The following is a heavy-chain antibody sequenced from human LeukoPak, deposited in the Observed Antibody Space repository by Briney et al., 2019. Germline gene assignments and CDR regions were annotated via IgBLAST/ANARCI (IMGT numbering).Heavy chain of an antibody. J-gene: IGHJ5*01. D-gene: IGHD6-19*01. CDR3: AKGSSGWYMAPGDS. CDR2: ISGSGDRT. V-gene: IGHV3-23*01. Sequence: GGSLRLSCAASRFTFSYYAMSWVRQAPGKGLEWVSVISGSGDRTYYADSVKGRFTISRDNPKNTLCLQMNSLRAEDTAVYYCAKGSSGWYMAPGDSWGPGTLVTVSS. CDR1: RFTFSYYA.